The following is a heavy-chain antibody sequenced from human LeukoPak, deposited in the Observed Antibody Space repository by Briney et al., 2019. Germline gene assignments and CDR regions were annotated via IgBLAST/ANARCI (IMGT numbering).Heavy chain of an antibody. Sequence: QPGGSLRLSCAASGFTFSSYSMNWVRQAPGKGLEWVSYISSSSSTIYYSDSVKGRFTISRDNAKNSLYLQMNSLRAEDTAVYYCARWVGYYDSSGYYRYYFDYWGQGTLVTVSS. CDR1: GFTFSSYS. CDR3: ARWVGYYDSSGYYRYYFDY. J-gene: IGHJ4*02. CDR2: ISSSSSTI. V-gene: IGHV3-48*01. D-gene: IGHD3-22*01.